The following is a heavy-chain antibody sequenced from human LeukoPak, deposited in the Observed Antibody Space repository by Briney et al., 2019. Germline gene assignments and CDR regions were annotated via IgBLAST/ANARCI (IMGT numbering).Heavy chain of an antibody. CDR1: GHTFTGYY. J-gene: IGHJ4*02. CDR2: INPNSGGT. D-gene: IGHD2-2*01. CDR3: ARDKGYCSSTSCLVLDY. V-gene: IGHV1-2*02. Sequence: APVKVSCKASGHTFTGYYMHWVRQAPGQGLEWMGWINPNSGGTNYAQKFQGRVTMTRDTSISTAYMELSRLRSDDTAVYYCARDKGYCSSTSCLVLDYWGQGTLVTVSS.